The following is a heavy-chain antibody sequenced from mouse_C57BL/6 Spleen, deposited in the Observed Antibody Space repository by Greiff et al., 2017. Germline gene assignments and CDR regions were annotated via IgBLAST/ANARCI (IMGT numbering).Heavy chain of an antibody. CDR2: ISYDGSN. V-gene: IGHV3-6*01. CDR1: GYSITSGYY. CDR3: AREATAQVSWFAY. Sequence: ESGPGLVKPSQSLSLTCSVTGYSITSGYYWNWIRQFPGNKLEWMGYISYDGSNNYNPSLKNRISITRDTSKNQFFLKLNSVTTEDTATYYCAREATAQVSWFAYWGQGTLVTVSA. D-gene: IGHD3-2*02. J-gene: IGHJ3*01.